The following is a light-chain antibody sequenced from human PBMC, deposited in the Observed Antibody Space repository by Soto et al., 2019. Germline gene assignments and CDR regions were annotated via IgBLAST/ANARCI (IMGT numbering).Light chain of an antibody. J-gene: IGLJ3*02. CDR1: SSNIGAGYG. CDR2: VNS. CDR3: QAYDSSLSGWV. V-gene: IGLV1-40*01. Sequence: QSVLTQPPSVSGAPGQRVTISCTGNSSNIGAGYGVHWYQQLPGTAPKLLIYVNSNRPSGVPDRFSGSKSGTSASLAITGLQAEDEADYSCQAYDSSLSGWVFGGGNKLTVL.